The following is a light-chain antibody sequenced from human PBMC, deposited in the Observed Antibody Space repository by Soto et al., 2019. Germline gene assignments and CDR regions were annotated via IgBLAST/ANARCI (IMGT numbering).Light chain of an antibody. Sequence: EIVMTQSPATLSVSPGERATLSCRSSQSVSSNLAWYQQKPGQTPKLLIYVASTRATGIPARFSGSGSGKEFTITISSLQSEDFAVYYCPQYNVWPITFGGGTPVKFK. J-gene: IGKJ4*01. CDR3: PQYNVWPIT. CDR2: VAS. CDR1: QSVSSN. V-gene: IGKV3-15*01.